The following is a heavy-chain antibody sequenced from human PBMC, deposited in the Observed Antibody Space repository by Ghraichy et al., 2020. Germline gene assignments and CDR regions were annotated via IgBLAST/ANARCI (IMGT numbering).Heavy chain of an antibody. CDR1: GFTFSSYE. D-gene: IGHD4-11*01. CDR3: ARGIGNAYSLSDAFDI. Sequence: GGSLRLSCAASGFTFSSYEMNWVRQAPGKGLEWVSYISTSGSTIYYADSVKGRFTISRDNAKNSLYLQMNSLRAEDTAVYYCARGIGNAYSLSDAFDIWGQGTMVTVS. V-gene: IGHV3-48*03. CDR2: ISTSGSTI. J-gene: IGHJ3*02.